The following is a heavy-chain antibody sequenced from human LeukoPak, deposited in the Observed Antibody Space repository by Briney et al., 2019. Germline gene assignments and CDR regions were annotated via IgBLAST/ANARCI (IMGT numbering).Heavy chain of an antibody. CDR3: AKTPDIVGVVAANDY. Sequence: GGSLRLPCAASGFTFSSCAMGWVRQAPGKGLEGGSAISGSGGSTYYADSVKGRFSISRDNSQNTLYLKMSSLKAEDTAVYYCAKTPDIVGVVAANDYWGQGTLVTVSS. CDR2: ISGSGGST. J-gene: IGHJ4*02. D-gene: IGHD2-15*01. V-gene: IGHV3-23*01. CDR1: GFTFSSCA.